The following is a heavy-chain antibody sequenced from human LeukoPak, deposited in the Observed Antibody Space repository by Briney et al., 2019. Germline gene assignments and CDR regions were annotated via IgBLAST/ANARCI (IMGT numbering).Heavy chain of an antibody. CDR1: GGSISSGGYY. CDR2: IYYSGST. Sequence: SETLSLTCTVSGGSISSGGYYWSWIRQHPGKGLEWIGYIYYSGSTYYNPSLKSRVTISVDTSKNQFSLKLSSVTAADTAVYYCARDSPYSSLPGGYFDLWGRGTLVTVSS. J-gene: IGHJ2*01. V-gene: IGHV4-31*03. D-gene: IGHD6-13*01. CDR3: ARDSPYSSLPGGYFDL.